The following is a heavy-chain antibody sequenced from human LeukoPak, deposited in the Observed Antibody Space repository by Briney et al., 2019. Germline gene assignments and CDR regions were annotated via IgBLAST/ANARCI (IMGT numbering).Heavy chain of an antibody. CDR2: ISYDGSNK. D-gene: IGHD6-13*01. Sequence: GGSLRLSCAASGFTFSSYAMHWVRQAPGKGLEWVAVISYDGSNKYYADSVKGRFTISRDNSKNTLYLQMNSLRAEDTAVYYCARDHKQQLVDDAFDIWGQGTMVTVSS. CDR1: GFTFSSYA. V-gene: IGHV3-30-3*01. CDR3: ARDHKQQLVDDAFDI. J-gene: IGHJ3*02.